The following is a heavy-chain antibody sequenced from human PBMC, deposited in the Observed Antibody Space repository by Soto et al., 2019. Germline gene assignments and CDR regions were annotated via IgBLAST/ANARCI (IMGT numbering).Heavy chain of an antibody. V-gene: IGHV4-39*01. J-gene: IGHJ3*02. CDR3: ARLDIVLMVYAGGFDAFDI. D-gene: IGHD2-8*01. Sequence: PSETLSLTCTVSGGSISSSSYYWGWIRQPPGKGLEWIGSIYYSGSTYYNPSLKSRVTISVDTSKNQFSLKLSSVTAADTAVYYCARLDIVLMVYAGGFDAFDIWGQGTMVTVSS. CDR1: GGSISSSSYY. CDR2: IYYSGST.